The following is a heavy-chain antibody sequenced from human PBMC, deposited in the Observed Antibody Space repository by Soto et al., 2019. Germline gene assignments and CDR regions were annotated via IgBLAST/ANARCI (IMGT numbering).Heavy chain of an antibody. Sequence: EVQLVESGGGLIQPGRSLRLSCAASGFTFGDYPMHWVRQAPGKGLEWVSRISWNSGKIDYVDSLKGRFTISRDNSKNSVYLEMNSLRVEDTALDYCVKEGRTGWFDYWGQGTLVIVSS. J-gene: IGHJ4*02. CDR3: VKEGRTGWFDY. CDR1: GFTFGDYP. D-gene: IGHD6-19*01. V-gene: IGHV3-9*01. CDR2: ISWNSGKI.